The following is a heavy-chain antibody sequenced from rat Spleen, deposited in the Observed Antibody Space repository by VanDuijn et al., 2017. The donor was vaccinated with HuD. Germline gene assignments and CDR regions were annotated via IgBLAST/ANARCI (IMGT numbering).Heavy chain of an antibody. CDR1: GVTFSDFA. V-gene: IGHV5-17*01. CDR3: TRAMYTTDYYFAKGYYVMDA. CDR2: IIYDGTKP. D-gene: IGHD1-6*01. Sequence: EVQLVESGGGLVQPGRSLKVSCAASGVTFSDFAMAWVRQSPKKGLEWVATIIYDGTKPYYRDSVKGRFTISRDNEKSTLYLQMDSLRSEDTATYYCTRAMYTTDYYFAKGYYVMDAWGQGASVTVSS. J-gene: IGHJ4*01.